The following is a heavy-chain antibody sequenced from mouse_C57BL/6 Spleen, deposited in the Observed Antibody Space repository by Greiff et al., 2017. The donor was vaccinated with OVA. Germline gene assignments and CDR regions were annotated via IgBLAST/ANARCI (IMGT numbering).Heavy chain of an antibody. D-gene: IGHD1-1*01. CDR2: ISSGSSTI. CDR3: ARLRSWYFDV. V-gene: IGHV5-17*01. Sequence: EVKVVESGGGLVKPGGSLKLSCAASGFTFSDYGMHWVRQAPEKGLEWVAYISSGSSTIYYADTVKGRFTISRDNAKNTLFLQMTSLRSEDTAMYYCARLRSWYFDVWGTGTTVTVSS. CDR1: GFTFSDYG. J-gene: IGHJ1*03.